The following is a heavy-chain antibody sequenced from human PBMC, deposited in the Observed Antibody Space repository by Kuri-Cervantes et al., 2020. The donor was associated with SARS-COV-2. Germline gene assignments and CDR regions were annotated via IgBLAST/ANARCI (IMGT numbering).Heavy chain of an antibody. CDR1: GSSFSDYG. V-gene: IGHV3-23*01. D-gene: IGHD1-26*01. CDR2: ISGSSGST. Sequence: GGSLRLSCAASGSSFSDYGMSWVRQAPGKGLDWVSTISGSSGSTYYADSVKGRFTISRDNSKNTLYLHMILLRVEDTAVYHCCGSYTNWFDPWGQGTLVTVSS. J-gene: IGHJ5*02. CDR3: CGSYTNWFDP.